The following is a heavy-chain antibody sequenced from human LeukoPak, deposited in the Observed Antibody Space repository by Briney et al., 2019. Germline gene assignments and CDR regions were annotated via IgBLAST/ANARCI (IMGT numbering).Heavy chain of an antibody. J-gene: IGHJ3*02. Sequence: PGGSLRLSCAASGFTFDDYGMSWVRQAPGKGLEWVSGINWNGGSTGYADSVKGRFTISRDNAKNSLYLQMNRLRAEDTALYYCARNSSSWYPVSGSDGYDIWGQGTMVTVSS. V-gene: IGHV3-20*04. CDR3: ARNSSSWYPVSGSDGYDI. D-gene: IGHD6-13*01. CDR1: GFTFDDYG. CDR2: INWNGGST.